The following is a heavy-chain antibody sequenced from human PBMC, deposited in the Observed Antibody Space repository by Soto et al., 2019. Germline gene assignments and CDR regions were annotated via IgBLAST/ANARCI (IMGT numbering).Heavy chain of an antibody. Sequence: ESGATLVNPTQTVTVNCTFSGFSVDTPEMCVSWIRQPPGKALEWLAMIDWEDDKYYNTALKTRLTISKDTSKNQVVLTMTNMEPVDTATYYCARRKTEGGGINVLAYWGQGTLVTVSS. V-gene: IGHV2-70*01. CDR3: ARRKTEGGGINVLAY. CDR1: GFSVDTPEMC. D-gene: IGHD3-16*01. CDR2: IDWEDDK. J-gene: IGHJ4*02.